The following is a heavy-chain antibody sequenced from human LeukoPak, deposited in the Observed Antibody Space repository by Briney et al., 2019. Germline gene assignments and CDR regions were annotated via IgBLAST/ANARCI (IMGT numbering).Heavy chain of an antibody. CDR2: TYXXSXWXT. Sequence: SQTLSLTCAISXXXXSXXXXXXXXXXXXXXXXXXWXXKTYXXSXWXTEYXLSVKXRVSINPETSKNQFSLQLNSVTPEDTAVYYCTRTRDYAMDVWGQGTTVTVSS. V-gene: IGHV6-1*01. CDR3: TRTRDYAMDV. J-gene: IGHJ6*02. CDR1: XXXXSXXXXX.